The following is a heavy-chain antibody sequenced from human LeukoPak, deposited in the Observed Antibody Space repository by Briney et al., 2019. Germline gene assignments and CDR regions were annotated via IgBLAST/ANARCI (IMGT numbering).Heavy chain of an antibody. CDR3: ARDQTYGDYGGIPDY. CDR1: GYTFTSYY. CDR2: INPSGGST. J-gene: IGHJ4*02. V-gene: IGHV1-46*01. Sequence: ASVKVSCKASGYTFTSYYMHWVRQAPGQGLEWMGRINPSGGSTSYAQKFQGRVTLTRDTSTSTVYMELSSLRSEDTAVYYCARDQTYGDYGGIPDYWGQGTLVTVSS. D-gene: IGHD4-17*01.